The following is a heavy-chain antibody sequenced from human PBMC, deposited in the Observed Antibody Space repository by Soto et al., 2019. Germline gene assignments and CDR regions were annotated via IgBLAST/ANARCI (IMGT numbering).Heavy chain of an antibody. CDR3: ASRTQVAVAGPFDY. CDR1: GGTFSSYA. V-gene: IGHV1-69*06. CDR2: IIPIFGTA. D-gene: IGHD6-19*01. J-gene: IGHJ4*02. Sequence: QVQLVQSVAEVKKPGSSVKVSCKASGGTFSSYAISWVRQAPGQGLEWMGGIIPIFGTANYAQKFQGRVTITADKSTSTAYMELSSLRSEDTAVYYCASRTQVAVAGPFDYWGQGTLVTVSS.